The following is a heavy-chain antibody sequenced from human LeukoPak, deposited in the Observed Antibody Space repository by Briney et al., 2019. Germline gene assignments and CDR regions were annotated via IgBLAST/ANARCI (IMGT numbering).Heavy chain of an antibody. CDR2: INHSGST. D-gene: IGHD2-15*01. Sequence: PSETLSLTCAVYGGSFSGYYWSWIRQPPGKGLEWIGEINHSGSTNYNPSLKSRVTISVDTSKNQFSLKLSSVTAADTAVYYCARYSKVDSVVVVAATLNGMDVWGQGTMVTVSS. CDR1: GGSFSGYY. CDR3: ARYSKVDSVVVVAATLNGMDV. J-gene: IGHJ6*02. V-gene: IGHV4-34*01.